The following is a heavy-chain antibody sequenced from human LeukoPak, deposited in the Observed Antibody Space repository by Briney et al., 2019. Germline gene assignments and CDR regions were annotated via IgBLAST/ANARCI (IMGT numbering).Heavy chain of an antibody. J-gene: IGHJ4*02. V-gene: IGHV3-21*01. D-gene: IGHD2-15*01. CDR2: ISTSSNYI. CDR3: TTEVDIVVVVADY. CDR1: GFTFNSYL. Sequence: GGSLRLSCAASGFTFNSYLMNWVRQAPGKGLEWVSSISTSSNYIYYADSVKGRFTISRDNAKNSLSLQMNSLRAEDTAVYYCTTEVDIVVVVADYWGQGTLVTVSS.